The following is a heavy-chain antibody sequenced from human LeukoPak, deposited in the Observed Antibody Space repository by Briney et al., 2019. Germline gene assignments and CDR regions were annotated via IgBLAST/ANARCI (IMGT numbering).Heavy chain of an antibody. CDR3: ATNYGSGSPYGMDV. J-gene: IGHJ6*02. V-gene: IGHV3-30*02. CDR2: IRYDGSNK. D-gene: IGHD3-10*01. Sequence: PGGSLRLSCAASGFTFSSYGMHWVRQAPGKGLEWVAFIRYDGSNKYYADSVKGRFTISRDNSKNTLYLQMNSLRAEDTAVYYCATNYGSGSPYGMDVWGQGTTVTVPS. CDR1: GFTFSSYG.